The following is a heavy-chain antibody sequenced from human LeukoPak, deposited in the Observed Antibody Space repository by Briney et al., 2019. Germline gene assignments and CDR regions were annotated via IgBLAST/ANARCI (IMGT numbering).Heavy chain of an antibody. Sequence: SETLSLTCTVSGGSISSGSYYWSWIRQPAGKGLEWIGRIYTSGSTNYNPALKSRVTISVDTSKNQFSLKLSSVTAADTAVYYCARAPCSSPSCYTGYYFDYWGQGTLVTVSS. V-gene: IGHV4-61*02. CDR1: GGSISSGSYY. CDR3: ARAPCSSPSCYTGYYFDY. CDR2: IYTSGST. J-gene: IGHJ4*02. D-gene: IGHD2-2*02.